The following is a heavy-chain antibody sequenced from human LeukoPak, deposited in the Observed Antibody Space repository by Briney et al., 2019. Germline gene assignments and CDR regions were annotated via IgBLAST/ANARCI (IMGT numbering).Heavy chain of an antibody. CDR2: IYYSGST. CDR3: ARVVGPQQQLIIMDWYFDL. CDR1: GGSISSSSYY. V-gene: IGHV4-61*05. Sequence: SETLSLTCTVSGGSISSSSYYWGWIRQPPGKGLEWIGYIYYSGSTNYNPSLKSRVTISVDTSKNQLSLKLSSVTAADTAVYYCARVVGPQQQLIIMDWYFDLWGRGTLVTVSS. D-gene: IGHD6-13*01. J-gene: IGHJ2*01.